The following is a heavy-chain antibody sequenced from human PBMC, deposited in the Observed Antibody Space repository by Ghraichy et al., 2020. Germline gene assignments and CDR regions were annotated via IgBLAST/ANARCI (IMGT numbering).Heavy chain of an antibody. V-gene: IGHV4-39*01. J-gene: IGHJ3*02. CDR3: ASLRGSSGYSGAFDI. D-gene: IGHD3-22*01. CDR2: IYYSGST. Sequence: SETLSLTCTVSGGSISSSSYYWGWIRQPPGKGLEWIGSIYYSGSTYYNPSLKSRVTISVDTSKNQFSLKLSSVTAADTAVYYCASLRGSSGYSGAFDIWGQGTMVTVSS. CDR1: GGSISSSSYY.